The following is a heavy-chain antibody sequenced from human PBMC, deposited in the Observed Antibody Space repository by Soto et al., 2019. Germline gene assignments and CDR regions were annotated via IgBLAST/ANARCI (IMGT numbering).Heavy chain of an antibody. J-gene: IGHJ4*02. V-gene: IGHV4-34*01. D-gene: IGHD5-12*01. CDR2: IKDGGLT. CDR1: GGSLSGYY. Sequence: QVQLQQWGAGLLKPSETLSLTCVVYGGSLSGYYWSWIRQPPGKGLEWIGEIKDGGLTNYSPSLKSRATRSVDRPKNQFSRKLHSVTAADTAVYYCARGQEGVVATHWDQGALVTVSS. CDR3: ARGQEGVVATH.